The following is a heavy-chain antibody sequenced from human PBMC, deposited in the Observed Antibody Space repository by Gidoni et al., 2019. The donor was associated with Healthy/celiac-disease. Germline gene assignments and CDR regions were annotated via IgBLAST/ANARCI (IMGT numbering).Heavy chain of an antibody. J-gene: IGHJ6*02. Sequence: EVQLLESGGGLVQPGGSLRLSCAASGFTFSSYAMRWVRQAPGKGVEWVSAISGSGGSTYYADSVKGRFTISRDNSKNTLYLQMNSLRAEDTAVYYCAKVRVRCSSTSCYEYYYYGMDVWGQGTTVTVSS. V-gene: IGHV3-23*01. CDR1: GFTFSSYA. CDR3: AKVRVRCSSTSCYEYYYYGMDV. D-gene: IGHD2-2*01. CDR2: ISGSGGST.